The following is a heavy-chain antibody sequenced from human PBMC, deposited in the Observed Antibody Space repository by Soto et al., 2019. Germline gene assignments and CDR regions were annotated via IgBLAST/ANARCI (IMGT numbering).Heavy chain of an antibody. Sequence: QITLKESGPALVKPTQTLTLTCTFSGFSLDSSSVAVAWLRQPPGKAPEWLGLIYWDGDQRLNPSLGNRLSIIKDTSRNQVILTMTNMDPIDTATYFCVYKRAAAAPVFWGQGALVTVSS. D-gene: IGHD2-15*01. CDR2: IYWDGDQ. CDR1: GFSLDSSSVA. J-gene: IGHJ4*02. CDR3: VYKRAAAAPVF. V-gene: IGHV2-5*02.